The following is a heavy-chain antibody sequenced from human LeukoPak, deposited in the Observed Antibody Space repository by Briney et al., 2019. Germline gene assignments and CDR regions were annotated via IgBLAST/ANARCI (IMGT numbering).Heavy chain of an antibody. CDR3: AKAPVTSCRGAYCYPFDY. CDR2: MSGSGGST. Sequence: GGSLRLSCAASGFTFSSYAMSWVRQAPGKGLEWVSTMSGSGGSTYHADSVRGRFTISRDSSKNTLYLQMNSLRAEDAAVYYCAKAPVTSCRGAYCYPFDYWGQGTLVTVSS. V-gene: IGHV3-23*01. CDR1: GFTFSSYA. J-gene: IGHJ4*02. D-gene: IGHD2-21*01.